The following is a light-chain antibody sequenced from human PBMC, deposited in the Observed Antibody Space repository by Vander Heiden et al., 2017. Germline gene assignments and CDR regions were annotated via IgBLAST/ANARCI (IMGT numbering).Light chain of an antibody. Sequence: IQLTQSPSSLSAFVGDRVTNTRRAGQRITSHFHCYEPKPGKAPPLLIYAASSLQGGVPSRFSGSGSGTDFTLTIISLQPEDFATYYCQQRCSTLLLTFGGGTKVEIK. CDR2: AAS. CDR1: QRITSH. J-gene: IGKJ4*01. CDR3: QQRCSTLLLT. V-gene: IGKV1-39*01.